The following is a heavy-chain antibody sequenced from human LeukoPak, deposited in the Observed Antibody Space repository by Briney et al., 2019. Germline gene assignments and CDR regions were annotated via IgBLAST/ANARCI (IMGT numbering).Heavy chain of an antibody. CDR2: MKYDGSEI. V-gene: IGHV3-7*05. CDR3: AREGTITAYNFDY. J-gene: IGHJ4*02. D-gene: IGHD5-12*01. CDR1: GFTFSGFA. Sequence: GGSLRLFCAPSGFTFSGFAMHWVRQAPGKGLEWVANMKYDGSEIYYVDSVKGRFTISRDNAKNSLYLQMNSLRAEDTAVYYCAREGTITAYNFDYWGQGTLVTVSS.